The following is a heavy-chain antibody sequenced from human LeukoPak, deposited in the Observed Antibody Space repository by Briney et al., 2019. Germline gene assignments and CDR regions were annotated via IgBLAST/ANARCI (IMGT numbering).Heavy chain of an antibody. V-gene: IGHV1-18*01. Sequence: ASVKVSCKASGYTFTSYGISWVRQAPGQGLVWMGWISAYNGNTNYAQKLQGRVTMTTDTSTSIAYMELRSLRSDDTAVYYCARGRDLDCSSTSCSMFDYWGQGTLVTVSS. D-gene: IGHD2-2*01. CDR3: ARGRDLDCSSTSCSMFDY. J-gene: IGHJ4*02. CDR2: ISAYNGNT. CDR1: GYTFTSYG.